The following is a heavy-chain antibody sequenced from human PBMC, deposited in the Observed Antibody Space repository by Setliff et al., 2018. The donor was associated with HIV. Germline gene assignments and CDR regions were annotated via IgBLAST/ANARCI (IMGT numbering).Heavy chain of an antibody. J-gene: IGHJ4*02. Sequence: SETLSLTCSVSGDSLNTYYWSWIRQSAGKGLEWIGRIYASGKTTFNPSLKSRITMSVDTSKNQFSLKLTSVTAADTAVYYCARGNNDLESFDYWGQGAPVTVSS. V-gene: IGHV4-4*07. CDR1: GDSLNTYY. D-gene: IGHD3-3*01. CDR3: ARGNNDLESFDY. CDR2: IYASGKT.